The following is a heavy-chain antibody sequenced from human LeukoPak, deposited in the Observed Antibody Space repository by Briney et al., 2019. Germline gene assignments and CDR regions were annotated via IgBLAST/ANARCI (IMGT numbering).Heavy chain of an antibody. J-gene: IGHJ6*03. CDR1: GGSISSDNYY. Sequence: SETLSLTCTVSGGSISSDNYYWSWIWQPAGKGLEWIGRISTSGSTNYNPSLEGRLTISLDTSKNQFSLKLSSVTAADTAVYYCASWKYYYYYYMDVWGKGTTVTVSS. V-gene: IGHV4-61*02. D-gene: IGHD1-1*01. CDR2: ISTSGST. CDR3: ASWKYYYYYYMDV.